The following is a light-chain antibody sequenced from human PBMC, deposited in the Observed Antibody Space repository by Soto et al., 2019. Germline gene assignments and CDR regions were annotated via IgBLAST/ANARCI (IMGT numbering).Light chain of an antibody. J-gene: IGKJ1*01. CDR2: KAS. CDR1: QNINSW. CDR3: QQYNSYSIT. Sequence: DIQMTQFPSTLSASVGDRVTITCRASQNINSWLAWYQQKPGKAPNLLIYKASSLESGVPSRFSGSGSGTEFTLTISSLQPDDFATYYCQQYNSYSITFGQGTKVEIK. V-gene: IGKV1-5*03.